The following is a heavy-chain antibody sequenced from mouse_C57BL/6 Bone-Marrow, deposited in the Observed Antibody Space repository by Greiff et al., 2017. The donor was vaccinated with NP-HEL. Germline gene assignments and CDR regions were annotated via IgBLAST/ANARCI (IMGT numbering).Heavy chain of an antibody. CDR1: GYTFTSYG. Sequence: QVQLQQSGAELARPGASVKLSCKASGYTFTSYGISWVKQRTGQGLEWIGEIYPRSGNTYYNEKFKGKATLTADKSSSTAYMELRSLTSEDSAVYFCARDYGNWAWVAYWGQGTLVTVSA. V-gene: IGHV1-81*01. CDR3: ARDYGNWAWVAY. D-gene: IGHD2-1*01. CDR2: IYPRSGNT. J-gene: IGHJ3*01.